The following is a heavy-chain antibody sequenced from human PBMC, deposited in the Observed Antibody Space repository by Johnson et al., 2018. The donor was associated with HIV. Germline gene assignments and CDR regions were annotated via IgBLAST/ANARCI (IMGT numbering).Heavy chain of an antibody. D-gene: IGHD1-14*01. Sequence: VQLVESGGGLVQPGGSLRLSCAASGFTFSSYWMSWVRQAPGKGLEWVANIKQDGSNKFYADSVKGRFTISRDNSKNTLYLQMNSLRHEDTAVYYCARDQGELRRTHAFDIWGQGTMVTVSS. CDR1: GFTFSSYW. CDR2: IKQDGSNK. V-gene: IGHV3-7*01. J-gene: IGHJ3*02. CDR3: ARDQGELRRTHAFDI.